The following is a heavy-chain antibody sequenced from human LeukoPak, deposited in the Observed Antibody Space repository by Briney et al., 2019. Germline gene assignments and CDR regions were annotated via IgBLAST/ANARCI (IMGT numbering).Heavy chain of an antibody. V-gene: IGHV3-48*01. CDR2: IDARSGIT. Sequence: GGSLRLSCAASGFTVSSNYMSWVGQAPGKGPEWVSYIDARSGITYYADSVQGRFTLSRDNARESVFLQMDSLRVDDTAVYYCARTYDFGRGPPGDAFDNWGPGTWVIVSS. CDR3: ARTYDFGRGPPGDAFDN. J-gene: IGHJ3*02. D-gene: IGHD3-3*01. CDR1: GFTVSSNY.